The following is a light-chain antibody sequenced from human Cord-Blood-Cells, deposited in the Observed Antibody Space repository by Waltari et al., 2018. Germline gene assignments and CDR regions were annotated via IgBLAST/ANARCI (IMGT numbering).Light chain of an antibody. V-gene: IGLV2-14*01. CDR2: DVS. J-gene: IGLJ2*01. CDR3: SSYTSSSTLVV. Sequence: QSALTQPASVSGSPGQSIPISCTGTSSDVGGYNYVSWYQQHPGKAPKLMIYDVSTRPAGVSNRFSGSKSGSTASLAISGLQAEDEADYYCSSYTSSSTLVVFGGGTKLTVL. CDR1: SSDVGGYNY.